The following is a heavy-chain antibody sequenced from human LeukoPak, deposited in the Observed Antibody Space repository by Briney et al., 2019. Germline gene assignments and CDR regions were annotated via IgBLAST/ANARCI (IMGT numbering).Heavy chain of an antibody. CDR3: ARVDFQITRAFDY. CDR2: INPNSGDT. D-gene: IGHD3-16*01. Sequence: ASVKVSCKASGYTFTGYYMHWVRQTPGQGLEWMGWINPNSGDTNYAQKFQGRVTMTSDTSINTASMEMSRLRSDDTAVYYCARVDFQITRAFDYWGQGTLVTVSS. CDR1: GYTFTGYY. V-gene: IGHV1-2*02. J-gene: IGHJ4*02.